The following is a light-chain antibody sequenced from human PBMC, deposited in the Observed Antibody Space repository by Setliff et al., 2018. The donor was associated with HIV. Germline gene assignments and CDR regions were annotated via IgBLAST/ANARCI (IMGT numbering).Light chain of an antibody. Sequence: QSVLTQPASVSGSPGQSITISCTGTSSDVGTYNFVSWYQQHPGKAPKLMIYDVSNRPSGVSNRFSGSKSGNTASLTISGLQAEDEADYYCSSYTSSTPLYVFGTGTKVT. CDR2: DVS. CDR1: SSDVGTYNF. CDR3: SSYTSSTPLYV. V-gene: IGLV2-14*03. J-gene: IGLJ1*01.